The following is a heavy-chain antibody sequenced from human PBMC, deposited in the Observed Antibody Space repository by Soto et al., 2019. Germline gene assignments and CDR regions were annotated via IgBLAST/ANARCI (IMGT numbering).Heavy chain of an antibody. V-gene: IGHV1-18*01. CDR1: GYTFNNYG. Sequence: QVQLVQSGTEVKKPGASVKVSCKASGYTFNNYGFSWVRQAPGQGLEWVGWIGTHNGDTTYAQSFQGRVTMAIDTSTTTSYMELTGLRFADTAVYFGGRGGRGAECFDPWGQGTLVIVSS. J-gene: IGHJ5*02. CDR3: GRGGRGAECFDP. D-gene: IGHD1-26*01. CDR2: IGTHNGDT.